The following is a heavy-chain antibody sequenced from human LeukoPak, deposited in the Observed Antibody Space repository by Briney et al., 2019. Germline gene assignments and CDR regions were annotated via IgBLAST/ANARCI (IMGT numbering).Heavy chain of an antibody. CDR2: INHSGST. D-gene: IGHD5-12*01. J-gene: IGHJ4*02. V-gene: IGHV4-34*01. CDR3: ASRYSGYSY. CDR1: GFTFSTYS. Sequence: GSLRLSCAASGFTFSTYSMNWVRQPPGKGLEWIGEINHSGSTNYNPSLKSRVTISVDTSKNQFSLKLSSVTAADTAVYYCASRYSGYSYWGQGTLVTVSS.